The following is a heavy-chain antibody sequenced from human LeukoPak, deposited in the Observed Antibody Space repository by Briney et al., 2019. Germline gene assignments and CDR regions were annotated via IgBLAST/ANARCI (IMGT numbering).Heavy chain of an antibody. V-gene: IGHV4-4*07. D-gene: IGHD2-2*01. J-gene: IGHJ6*03. CDR3: ARGVVVVPAAHYYMDV. CDR1: GGSISSYY. CDR2: IYTSGST. Sequence: SETLSLTCTVSGGSISSYYWSWIRQPAGKGLEWIGRIYTSGSTNYNPSLKSRVTMSVDTSKNQFSLKLSSMTAADTAVYYCARGVVVVPAAHYYMDVWGKGTTVTVSS.